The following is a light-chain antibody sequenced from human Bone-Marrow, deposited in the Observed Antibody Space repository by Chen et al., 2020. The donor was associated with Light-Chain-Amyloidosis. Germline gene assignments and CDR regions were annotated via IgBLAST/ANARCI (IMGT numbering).Light chain of an antibody. CDR1: QSVSSSY. Sequence: EIVLTQSPGTLSLSPGERATLSCRASQSVSSSYLAWYQQKPGQAPRLLIYGASSRATGIQDRFSGSGYGTDFTLTISRLEPEDFAVYYCQQYGSSRTFGQGTKVEIK. CDR2: GAS. J-gene: IGKJ1*01. CDR3: QQYGSSRT. V-gene: IGKV3-20*01.